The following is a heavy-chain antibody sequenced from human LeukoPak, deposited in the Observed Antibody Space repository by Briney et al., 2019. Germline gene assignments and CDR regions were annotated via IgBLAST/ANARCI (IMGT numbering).Heavy chain of an antibody. CDR2: IYHSGST. CDR1: GGSISSGGYY. Sequence: PSETVSLTCTVSGGSISSGGYYCSWIRQPPGKGLEWIGYIYHSGSTYYNPSLKSRVTISVDRSKNQFSLNLTSITAADTAVYYCAGQNVPTPHDYWGQGTQVIVSS. V-gene: IGHV4-30-2*01. J-gene: IGHJ4*02. CDR3: AGQNVPTPHDY. D-gene: IGHD2-2*01.